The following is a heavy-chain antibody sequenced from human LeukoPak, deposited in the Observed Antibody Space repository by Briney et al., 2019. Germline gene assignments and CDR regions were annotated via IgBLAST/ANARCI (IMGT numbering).Heavy chain of an antibody. V-gene: IGHV3-48*03. D-gene: IGHD5-18*01. Sequence: HSGGSLRLSCAASGFTFNTHEMNWVRQAPGKGLEWVSYITGSGSAIYYADSVKGRFTISRDNAKNSLYLQMNSPRAEDTAVYYCARVSSTRYNFDYWGQGALVTVSS. CDR1: GFTFNTHE. CDR3: ARVSSTRYNFDY. CDR2: ITGSGSAI. J-gene: IGHJ4*02.